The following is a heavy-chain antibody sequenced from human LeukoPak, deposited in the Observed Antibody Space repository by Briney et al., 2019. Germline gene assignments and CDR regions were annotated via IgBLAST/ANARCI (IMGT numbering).Heavy chain of an antibody. CDR1: GGSISSYY. V-gene: IGHV4-59*01. J-gene: IGHJ6*02. CDR2: IYYSGST. CDR3: ARDHVGYSSGYPYGMDV. Sequence: PSETLSLTCTVSGGSISSYYWSWIRQPPGKGLEWIGYIYYSGSTNYNPSLKSRVTISADTSKNQFSLKLSSVTAADTAVYYCARDHVGYSSGYPYGMDVWGQGTTVTVSS. D-gene: IGHD3-22*01.